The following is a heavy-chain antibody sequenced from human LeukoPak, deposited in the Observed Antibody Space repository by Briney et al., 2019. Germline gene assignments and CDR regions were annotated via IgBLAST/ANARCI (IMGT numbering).Heavy chain of an antibody. J-gene: IGHJ5*01. CDR2: ISGTSKYI. CDR1: GFTFSYYS. V-gene: IGHV3-21*01. Sequence: GGSLRLSCAASGFTFSYYSMNWVRQAPGKGLEWVSSISGTSKYIFYGDSVKGRFTVSRDNANNSLYLQMDSVRADDTAVYYCAREGLTSVIRFDSWGQGTLVTVSS. CDR3: AREGLTSVIRFDS. D-gene: IGHD2-21*02.